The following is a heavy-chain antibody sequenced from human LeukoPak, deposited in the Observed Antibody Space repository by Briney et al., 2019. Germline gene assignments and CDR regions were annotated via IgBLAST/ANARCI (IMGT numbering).Heavy chain of an antibody. D-gene: IGHD6-13*01. CDR2: VPSDGSNK. CDR3: AKDGSDTIAAATYYYYGMDV. Sequence: GGSLRLSCAASGFTFSPYGMHWVRQAPGKGLDWVAVVPSDGSNKYYADSVKGRFTISRDNSKNTLYLQINSLRGEDTALYFCAKDGSDTIAAATYYYYGMDVWGQGTTVTVSS. CDR1: GFTFSPYG. V-gene: IGHV3-30*18. J-gene: IGHJ6*02.